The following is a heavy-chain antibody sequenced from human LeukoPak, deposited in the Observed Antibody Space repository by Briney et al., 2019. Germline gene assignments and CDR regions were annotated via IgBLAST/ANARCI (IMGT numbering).Heavy chain of an antibody. CDR2: IDYRGRT. J-gene: IGHJ4*02. CDR3: ARGCSSWSQSYFDY. V-gene: IGHV4-59*01. D-gene: IGHD6-13*01. CDR1: GGSISSYY. Sequence: PSETLSLTCTVSGGSISSYYWSWIRQPPGKGLEWIGYIDYRGRTNYKPSRKSRVTISVDTSTNQFSLKLSSVTAADTAVYYCARGCSSWSQSYFDYWGQGTLVTVSS.